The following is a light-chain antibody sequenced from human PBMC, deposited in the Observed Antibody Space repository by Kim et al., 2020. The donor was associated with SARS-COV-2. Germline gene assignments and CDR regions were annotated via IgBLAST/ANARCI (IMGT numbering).Light chain of an antibody. V-gene: IGKV1-16*02. CDR1: QDITNS. CDR3: QQYNTYPLT. Sequence: DIQMTQSPSSLSASLGARVTITCRASQDITNSLAWFQQKPGEAPKSLIYDASNLQPGVPSKFSGSGSGAVFTLTINSLQPEDFATYYCQQYNTYPLTFGGGTKLEI. J-gene: IGKJ4*01. CDR2: DAS.